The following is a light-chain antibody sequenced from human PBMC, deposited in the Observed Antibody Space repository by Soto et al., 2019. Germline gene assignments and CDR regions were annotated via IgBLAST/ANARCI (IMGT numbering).Light chain of an antibody. CDR2: AAS. V-gene: IGKV1-39*01. Sequence: DIQMTQSPSSLSASVGDRVTITCRASQSISSYLNWYQQKPGKAPKLLIYAASSLQSGVPSRFSGSGSGTDFTLTISSXQPEDFATYYCQQSYSTPHNFGQGTKVDIK. CDR1: QSISSY. J-gene: IGKJ2*01. CDR3: QQSYSTPHN.